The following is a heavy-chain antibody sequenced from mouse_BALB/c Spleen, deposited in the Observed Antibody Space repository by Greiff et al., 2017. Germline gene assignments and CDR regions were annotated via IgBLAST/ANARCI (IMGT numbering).Heavy chain of an antibody. J-gene: IGHJ4*01. CDR2: ILPGSGST. V-gene: IGHV1-9*01. CDR3: ARRYYYGSSRSPYYAMDY. Sequence: VQLQQSGAELMKPGASVKISCKATGYTFSSYWIEWVKQRPGHGLEWIGEILPGSGSTNYNEKFKGKATFTADTSSNTAYMQLSSLTSEDSAVYYCARRYYYGSSRSPYYAMDYWGQGTSVTVSS. D-gene: IGHD1-1*01. CDR1: GYTFSSYW.